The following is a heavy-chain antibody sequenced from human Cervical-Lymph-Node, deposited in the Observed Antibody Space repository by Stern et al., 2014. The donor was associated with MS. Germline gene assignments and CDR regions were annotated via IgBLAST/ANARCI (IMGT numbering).Heavy chain of an antibody. D-gene: IGHD3-10*01. CDR3: ALGGFGHYFEY. Sequence: QVQLVQSGAEVQKPGASVKVSCRASGGTFRSPDISWVRQAPGQGLEWMGGIIPIIGTADYAQKYQGRVTITADESTSTAYMELSSLRSEDTAIYYCALGGFGHYFEYWGQGTLVTVSS. CDR1: GGTFRSPD. J-gene: IGHJ4*02. V-gene: IGHV1-69*01. CDR2: IIPIIGTA.